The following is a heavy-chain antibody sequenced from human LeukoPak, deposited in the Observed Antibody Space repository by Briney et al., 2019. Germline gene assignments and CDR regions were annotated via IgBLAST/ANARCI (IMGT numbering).Heavy chain of an antibody. J-gene: IGHJ4*02. D-gene: IGHD3-3*01. CDR1: GFTFSSYA. Sequence: GGSLRLSCAASGFTFSSYAMSWVRQAPGKGLEWVSGISGSGDRTYYADSVKGRFTISRDNSKNTLYLQMNSLRAEDTAVYYCARGGTYYDFWSGPAGTDYWGQGTLVTVSS. V-gene: IGHV3-23*01. CDR3: ARGGTYYDFWSGPAGTDY. CDR2: ISGSGDRT.